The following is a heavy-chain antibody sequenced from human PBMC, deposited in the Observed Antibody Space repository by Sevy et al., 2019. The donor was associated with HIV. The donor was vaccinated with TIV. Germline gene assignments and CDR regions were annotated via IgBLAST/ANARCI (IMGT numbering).Heavy chain of an antibody. J-gene: IGHJ4*02. Sequence: GGSLRLSCAASGFDFSDYYMNWIRQTPGKGLEWISYISVSSSAKYYTDSVKGRFAISRDNARNSLYLQMNSLRVEDTAVYFCVVRRYSPAYSWSYHFDYWGQGALVTSPQ. V-gene: IGHV3-11*01. CDR3: VVRRYSPAYSWSYHFDY. D-gene: IGHD3-16*01. CDR2: ISVSSSAK. CDR1: GFDFSDYY.